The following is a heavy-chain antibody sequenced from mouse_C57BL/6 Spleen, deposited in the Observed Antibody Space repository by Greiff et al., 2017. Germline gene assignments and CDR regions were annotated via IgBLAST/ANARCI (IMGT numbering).Heavy chain of an antibody. V-gene: IGHV14-4*01. CDR3: TTKGYYGSSWFAY. Sequence: EVTLQPSGAELVRPGASVKWSCTASGFNIKDDYMHWVKQRPEQGLEWIGWIDPEKGDTEYASKFQGKATITADTSSNTAYLQLSSRTSEDTAVYYCTTKGYYGSSWFAYWGQGTLVTVSA. CDR2: IDPEKGDT. CDR1: GFNIKDDY. D-gene: IGHD1-1*01. J-gene: IGHJ3*01.